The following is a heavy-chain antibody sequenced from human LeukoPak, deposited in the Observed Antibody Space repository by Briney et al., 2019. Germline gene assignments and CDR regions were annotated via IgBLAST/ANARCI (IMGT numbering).Heavy chain of an antibody. D-gene: IGHD6-19*01. CDR1: GYRFTNYW. J-gene: IGHJ4*02. CDR2: IYPGDSDT. Sequence: HGEALKISCKGSGYRFTNYWIGWVRQVPGKGLEWMGIIYPGDSDTRYSPSFQGQVTISADKSISTAYLQLSSLKASDTAMYYCARGSYSSVARPFDYWGQGTLVTVSS. CDR3: ARGSYSSVARPFDY. V-gene: IGHV5-51*01.